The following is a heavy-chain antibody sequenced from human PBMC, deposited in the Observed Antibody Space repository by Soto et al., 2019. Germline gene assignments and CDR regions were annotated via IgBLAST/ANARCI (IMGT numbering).Heavy chain of an antibody. CDR2: INHSGST. J-gene: IGHJ4*02. Sequence: PSETQSLTCAVYGGSFSGYYWSWIRQPPGKGLEWIGEINHSGSTNYNPSLKSRVTVSVDTSKNQFSLKLSSVTAADTAVYYCARDTMVRGKFDYWGQGTLVTVSS. D-gene: IGHD3-10*01. CDR1: GGSFSGYY. V-gene: IGHV4-34*01. CDR3: ARDTMVRGKFDY.